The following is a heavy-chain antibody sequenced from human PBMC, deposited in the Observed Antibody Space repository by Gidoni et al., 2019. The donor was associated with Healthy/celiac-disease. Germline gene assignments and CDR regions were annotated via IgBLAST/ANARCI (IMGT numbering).Heavy chain of an antibody. CDR1: GFTFSSYS. Sequence: EVQLVESGGGLVKPGGALRLSCAASGFTFSSYSMNWVRQAPGKGLEWVSSISSSSSYIYYADSVKGRFTISRDNAKNSLYLQMNSLRAEDTAVYYCARGEGVYDFWSSESDYWGQGTLVTVSS. V-gene: IGHV3-21*01. CDR3: ARGEGVYDFWSSESDY. D-gene: IGHD3-3*01. CDR2: ISSSSSYI. J-gene: IGHJ4*02.